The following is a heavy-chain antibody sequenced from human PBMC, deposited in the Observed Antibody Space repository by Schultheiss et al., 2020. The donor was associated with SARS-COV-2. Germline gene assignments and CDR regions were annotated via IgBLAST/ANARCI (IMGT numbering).Heavy chain of an antibody. CDR2: IYTSGST. Sequence: SETLSLTCTVSGGSISSSSYYWGWIRQPPGKGLEWIGRIYTSGSTNYNPSLKSRVTMSVDTSKNQFSLKLSSVTAADTAVYYCARGPATDAFDIWGQGTMVTVSS. CDR1: GGSISSSSYY. J-gene: IGHJ3*02. D-gene: IGHD2-2*01. CDR3: ARGPATDAFDI. V-gene: IGHV4-39*07.